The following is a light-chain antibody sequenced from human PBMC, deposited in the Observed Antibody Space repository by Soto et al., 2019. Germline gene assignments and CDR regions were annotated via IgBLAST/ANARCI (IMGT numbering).Light chain of an antibody. CDR2: QDD. V-gene: IGLV3-1*01. Sequence: SYELTQPPSVSVSPGQTGSITCSGDKLGDKYACWYQQKAGQSPVLVIYQDDKRPSGIPERFSGSNSGNTATLTISGTQALDEADYYCQAWDSSTVVFGGWTKLTVL. CDR3: QAWDSSTVV. J-gene: IGLJ2*01. CDR1: KLGDKY.